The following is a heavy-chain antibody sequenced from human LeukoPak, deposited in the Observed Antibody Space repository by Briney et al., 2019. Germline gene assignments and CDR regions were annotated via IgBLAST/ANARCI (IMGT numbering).Heavy chain of an antibody. CDR1: GFTFDDYA. V-gene: IGHV3-43D*03. CDR3: AKDRQYGDYGGGDFFDS. D-gene: IGHD4-17*01. CDR2: INWVGDTS. Sequence: GVLRLSCAASGFTFDDYAMHWVRQAPGKGLQWISSINWVGDTSSYADSVKGRFTVSRDNTKGSLYLQMHSLRSEDTALYYCAKDRQYGDYGGGDFFDSWGQGTLVTVSS. J-gene: IGHJ4*02.